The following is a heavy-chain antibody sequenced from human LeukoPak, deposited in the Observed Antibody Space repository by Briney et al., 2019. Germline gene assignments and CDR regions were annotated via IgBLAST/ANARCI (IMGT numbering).Heavy chain of an antibody. V-gene: IGHV4-34*01. D-gene: IGHD3-3*01. J-gene: IGHJ5*02. Sequence: TSEPLSLTCAVYGVSLSDYYWSWVRQSPGKGLEWIGEIKHSGTTNYIPSLKSRLTISLDKSNNQLSLTLRSVPAADTALYFCARVGGDYDFLSGNTLLNWFDPWGQGTLVTVSS. CDR3: ARVGGDYDFLSGNTLLNWFDP. CDR2: IKHSGTT. CDR1: GVSLSDYY.